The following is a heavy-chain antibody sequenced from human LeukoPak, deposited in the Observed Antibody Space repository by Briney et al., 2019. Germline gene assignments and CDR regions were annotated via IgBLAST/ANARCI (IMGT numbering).Heavy chain of an antibody. D-gene: IGHD4-17*01. CDR1: GDSVSSNSAA. J-gene: IGHJ6*03. CDR3: ARGTRGDYVYHRGNFRRMVYYYYMDV. Sequence: PSQTLSLTCAISGDSVSSNSAAWNWMRQSPSKVLEWLGRTYYRSKWYSDYAVSVKSRITINPDTCKNQFSLQLNSVTPEDTAVYYCARGTRGDYVYHRGNFRRMVYYYYMDVWGKGTTVTVSS. CDR2: TYYRSKWYS. V-gene: IGHV6-1*01.